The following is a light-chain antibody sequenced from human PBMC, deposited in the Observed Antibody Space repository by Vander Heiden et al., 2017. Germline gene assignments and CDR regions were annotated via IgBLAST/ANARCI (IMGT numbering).Light chain of an antibody. CDR1: KIGRES. CDR2: DDS. CDR3: QVWDSSSDHYV. Sequence: SYVLTQPPSVPVAPGQTARITRGGNKIGRESVHWYRQKPGQAPVLVVHDDSDRPSGIPERFSGTNSGNTATLTISRVEAGDEADYYCQVWDSSSDHYVFGTGTKVTVL. V-gene: IGLV3-21*02. J-gene: IGLJ1*01.